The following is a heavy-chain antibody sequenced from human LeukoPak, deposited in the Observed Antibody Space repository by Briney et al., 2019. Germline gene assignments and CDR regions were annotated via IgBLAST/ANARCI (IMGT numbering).Heavy chain of an antibody. V-gene: IGHV4-39*01. CDR3: ARRYCSGGSCYSDNWFDP. J-gene: IGHJ5*02. CDR2: IYYSGST. CDR1: GGSISSSRYY. Sequence: SETLSLNRTVSGGSISSSRYYWGRIRQPPGRGLEWVGSIYYSGSTYYNPSLKSRVTISVDTSKNQFSLKLSSVTAADTAVYYCARRYCSGGSCYSDNWFDPWGQGTLVTVSS. D-gene: IGHD2-15*01.